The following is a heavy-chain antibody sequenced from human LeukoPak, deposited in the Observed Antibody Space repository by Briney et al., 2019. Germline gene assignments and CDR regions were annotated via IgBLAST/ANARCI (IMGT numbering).Heavy chain of an antibody. J-gene: IGHJ4*02. CDR3: ASHSRRCYYGSGSYPWDY. D-gene: IGHD3-10*01. Sequence: SVKVSCKASGGTFSSYAISWVRQAPGQGLEWMGGIIPIFGTANYAQKFQGRVTITADESTSTAYMELSSLRSEDPAVYYCASHSRRCYYGSGSYPWDYWGQGTLVTVSS. CDR1: GGTFSSYA. V-gene: IGHV1-69*13. CDR2: IIPIFGTA.